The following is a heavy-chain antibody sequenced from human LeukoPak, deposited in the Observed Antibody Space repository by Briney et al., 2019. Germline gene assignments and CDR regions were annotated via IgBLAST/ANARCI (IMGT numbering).Heavy chain of an antibody. CDR3: ARDKDSNSGAWFDP. V-gene: IGHV4-34*01. Sequence: SETLSLTCAVYGGSFSSYYWNWIRQPPGKGLEWIGEINHSGSTNYNPSLKSRVTISVDTSKNQFSLKLSSVTAADTAVYYCARDKDSNSGAWFDPWGQGTLVTVSS. CDR1: GGSFSSYY. CDR2: INHSGST. J-gene: IGHJ5*02. D-gene: IGHD4-11*01.